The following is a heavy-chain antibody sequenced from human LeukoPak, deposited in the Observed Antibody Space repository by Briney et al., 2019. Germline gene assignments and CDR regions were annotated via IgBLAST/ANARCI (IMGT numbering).Heavy chain of an antibody. V-gene: IGHV1-69*13. D-gene: IGHD3-22*01. Sequence: VASVTVSCTASGGTFSSYAISWVRQAPGQGLEWMGGIIPIFGTANYAQKFQGRVTITADESTSTAYMELSSLRSEDTAVYYCARAPDTYYYDSSTYYYYGMDVWGQGTTVTVPS. CDR1: GGTFSSYA. J-gene: IGHJ6*02. CDR2: IIPIFGTA. CDR3: ARAPDTYYYDSSTYYYYGMDV.